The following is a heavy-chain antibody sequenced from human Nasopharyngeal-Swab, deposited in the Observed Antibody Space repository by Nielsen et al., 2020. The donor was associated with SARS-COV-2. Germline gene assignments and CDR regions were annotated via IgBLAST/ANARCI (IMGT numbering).Heavy chain of an antibody. V-gene: IGHV1-8*01. CDR3: ARGGSSLGANLEDP. D-gene: IGHD3-10*01. J-gene: IGHJ5*02. CDR1: GYTSINHD. Sequence: ASVKVSCKASGYTSINHDINWVRQSTGQGLEWMGWMTPNSGNTGYAQKFQGRVTITRNTSTRTAYLELRSLRSEDTAVYYCARGGSSLGANLEDPWGQGTLVIVSS. CDR2: MTPNSGNT.